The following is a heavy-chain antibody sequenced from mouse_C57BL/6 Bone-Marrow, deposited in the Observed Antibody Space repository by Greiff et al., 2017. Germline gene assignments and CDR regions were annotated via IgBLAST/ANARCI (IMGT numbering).Heavy chain of an antibody. CDR2: IDPENGDT. J-gene: IGHJ2*01. CDR3: TTPYYYGSSPDY. CDR1: GFNIKDAY. V-gene: IGHV14-4*01. D-gene: IGHD1-1*01. Sequence: VQLQQSGAELVRPGASVKLSCTASGFNIKDAYMHWVKQRPEQGLEWIGWIDPENGDTESASKFQGKATITADTSSNSAYLQLSSLTSEDTAVYYCTTPYYYGSSPDYWGQGTTLTVSS.